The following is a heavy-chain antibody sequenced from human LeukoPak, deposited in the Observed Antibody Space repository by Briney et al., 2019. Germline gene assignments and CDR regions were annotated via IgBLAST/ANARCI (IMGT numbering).Heavy chain of an antibody. CDR3: ARDTAAALDF. J-gene: IGHJ4*02. CDR2: TKNKGQSHIT. V-gene: IGHV3-72*01. D-gene: IGHD6-6*01. Sequence: GGSLRLSCAASGSTFSDHYMDWVRQAPGKGLEWVGRTKNKGQSHITDYAASVKGRFFSSRDDSKNSLYLQMNSLQTDDTGIYYCARDTAAALDFWGQGILVTVSS. CDR1: GSTFSDHY.